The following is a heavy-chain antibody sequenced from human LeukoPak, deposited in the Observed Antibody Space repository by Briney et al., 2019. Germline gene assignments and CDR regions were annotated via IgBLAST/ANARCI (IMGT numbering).Heavy chain of an antibody. CDR3: ARVTEARPFGELLPIT. D-gene: IGHD3-10*01. CDR2: IIPILGIA. J-gene: IGHJ5*02. V-gene: IGHV1-69*02. CDR1: GYTFTGYY. Sequence: ASVKVSCKASGYTFTGYYMHWVRQAPGQGLEWMGRIIPILGIANYAQKFQGRVTITADKSTSTAYMELSSLRSEDTAVYYCARVTEARPFGELLPITWGQGTLVTVPS.